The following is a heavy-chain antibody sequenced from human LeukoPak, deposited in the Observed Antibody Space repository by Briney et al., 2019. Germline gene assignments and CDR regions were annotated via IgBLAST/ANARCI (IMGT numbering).Heavy chain of an antibody. CDR2: ISAYNGNT. CDR1: GYTFTSYG. J-gene: IGHJ6*03. Sequence: ASVKVSCKASGYTFTSYGISWVRQAPGQGLEWMGWISAYNGNTNYAQKLQGRVTMTTDTSTSTAYMELSSLRSEDTAVYYCARARDSSSSPYYYYMDVWGKGTTVTVSS. CDR3: ARARDSSSSPYYYYMDV. D-gene: IGHD6-6*01. V-gene: IGHV1-18*01.